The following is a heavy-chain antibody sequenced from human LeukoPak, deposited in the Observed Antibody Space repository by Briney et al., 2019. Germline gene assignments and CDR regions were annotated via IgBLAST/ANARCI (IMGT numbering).Heavy chain of an antibody. CDR3: TKRVKYGGTWDHFAD. CDR2: VNADGGNT. J-gene: IGHJ4*02. D-gene: IGHD1-26*01. Sequence: GGSLRLSCAASGFTFDNYRMSWVRQAPGKGLEWVSTVNADGGNTYYADSVKGRFTISKDNSKSTMILQMNSLRVEDTALYYCTKRVKYGGTWDHFADWGQGTLVTVSS. CDR1: GFTFDNYR. V-gene: IGHV3-23*01.